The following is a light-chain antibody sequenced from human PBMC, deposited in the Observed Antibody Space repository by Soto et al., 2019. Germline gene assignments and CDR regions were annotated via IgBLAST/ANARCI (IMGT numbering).Light chain of an antibody. CDR3: QQYNNWPLT. V-gene: IGKV3-15*01. Sequence: EVVMTQSPATLSVSPGERATLSCRASQSVSSLLAWYQQKPGQAPRLLIYGASTRATGIPDRFSASGSGTESALTISSLQSGDFAVYYCQQYNNWPLTFGGGTKVEIK. J-gene: IGKJ4*01. CDR2: GAS. CDR1: QSVSSL.